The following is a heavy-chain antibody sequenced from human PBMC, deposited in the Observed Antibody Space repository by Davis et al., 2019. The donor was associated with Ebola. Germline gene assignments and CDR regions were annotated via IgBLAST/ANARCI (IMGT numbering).Heavy chain of an antibody. CDR1: GGTFSSYA. D-gene: IGHD3-10*01. Sequence: SVKVSCKASGGTFSSYAISWVRQAPGQGLEWMGGIIPIFGTANYAQKFQGRVTITADESTSTSYMELSSLRSEDTAMYYCARGVDGFYGSGAYYYLDYWGQGTLVTVSS. CDR2: IIPIFGTA. CDR3: ARGVDGFYGSGAYYYLDY. V-gene: IGHV1-69*13. J-gene: IGHJ4*02.